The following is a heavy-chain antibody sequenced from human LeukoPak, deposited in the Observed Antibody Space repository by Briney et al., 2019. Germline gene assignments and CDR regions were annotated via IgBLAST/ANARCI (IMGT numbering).Heavy chain of an antibody. CDR1: GDSFSSTTAT. J-gene: IGHJ1*01. CDR3: ARSAYFQEYLQY. CDR2: TYYRSEWKS. Sequence: SQTLSLTCAVSGDSFSSTTATWNWIRQSPSRGLEWLGRTYYRSEWKSDYAVSMKSRIITSPDTSKDQFSLHLNSVTADDTAMYYCARSAYFQEYLQYWGQGTPVTASP. V-gene: IGHV6-1*01. D-gene: IGHD2-21*01.